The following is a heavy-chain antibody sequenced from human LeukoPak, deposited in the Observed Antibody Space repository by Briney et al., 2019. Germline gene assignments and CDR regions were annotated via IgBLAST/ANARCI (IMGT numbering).Heavy chain of an antibody. J-gene: IGHJ3*02. Sequence: ASVKVSCKASGYTFTGYYMHWVRQAPGRGLEWMGWINPNSGGTNYAQKFQGRATMTRDTSISTAYMELSRLRSDDTAVYYCATDLYYYDSSGYYDWTGAFDIWGQGTMVTVSS. CDR1: GYTFTGYY. CDR2: INPNSGGT. D-gene: IGHD3-22*01. V-gene: IGHV1-2*02. CDR3: ATDLYYYDSSGYYDWTGAFDI.